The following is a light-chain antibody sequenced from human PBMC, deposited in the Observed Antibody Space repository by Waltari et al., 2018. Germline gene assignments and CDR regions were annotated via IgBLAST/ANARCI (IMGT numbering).Light chain of an antibody. J-gene: IGKJ2*01. CDR3: QQYYSIPYT. Sequence: DIVMTQSPDSLAVSLGERATIHCKSSQNILYSSNSKNYLAWYQNKPGQPPKLLIYWASTRESGVPDRFSGSGSETDFTLTISSLQAEDVAVYYCQQYYSIPYTFGQGTKLEIK. CDR1: QNILYSSNSKNY. CDR2: WAS. V-gene: IGKV4-1*01.